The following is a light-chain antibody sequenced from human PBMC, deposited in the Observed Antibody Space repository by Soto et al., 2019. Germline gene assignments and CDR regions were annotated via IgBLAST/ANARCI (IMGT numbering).Light chain of an antibody. V-gene: IGLV7-46*01. J-gene: IGLJ7*01. Sequence: QAVVTQEPSLTVSPGGTVTLTCGSSTGPVTSGPYPYWFQQKPGQAPRTLIYDTNNKQSWTPARHSGSLLGGKAALTLTCAQPEDEVYYFCLRSYTGARLAVFGGGTQRTVL. CDR2: DTN. CDR1: TGPVTSGPY. CDR3: LRSYTGARLAV.